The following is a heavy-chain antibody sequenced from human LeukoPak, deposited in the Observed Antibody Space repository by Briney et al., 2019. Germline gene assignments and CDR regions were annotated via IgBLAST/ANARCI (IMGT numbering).Heavy chain of an antibody. Sequence: GASVKVSCKASGYTFTSYGISWVRQAPGQGLEWMGWISAYNGNTNYAQKLQGRVTMTTDTSTSTAYMELRSLRSDDTAVYYCARNGITMIVVDGPEWYFDLWGRGTLVTVSS. CDR1: GYTFTSYG. CDR3: ARNGITMIVVDGPEWYFDL. J-gene: IGHJ2*01. CDR2: ISAYNGNT. V-gene: IGHV1-18*01. D-gene: IGHD3-22*01.